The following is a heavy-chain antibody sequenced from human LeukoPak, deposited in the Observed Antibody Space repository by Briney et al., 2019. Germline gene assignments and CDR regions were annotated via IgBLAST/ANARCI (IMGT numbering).Heavy chain of an antibody. CDR2: IIPIFGTA. D-gene: IGHD3-10*01. Sequence: SVKVSCKASGGTFSGYAISWVRQAPGQGLEWMGGIIPIFGTANYAQKFQGRVTITTDESTSTAYMELSSLRSEDTAVYYCASSPLSYYGSGSYYNVVDYWGQGTLVTVSS. V-gene: IGHV1-69*05. CDR1: GGTFSGYA. J-gene: IGHJ4*02. CDR3: ASSPLSYYGSGSYYNVVDY.